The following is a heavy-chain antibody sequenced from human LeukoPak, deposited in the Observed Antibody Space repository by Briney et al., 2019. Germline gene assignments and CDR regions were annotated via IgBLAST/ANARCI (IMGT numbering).Heavy chain of an antibody. CDR1: GYTFTNNY. CDR3: ARDQEGFDY. J-gene: IGHJ4*02. CDR2: IYPRDGST. V-gene: IGHV1-46*01. Sequence: AASVTVSCKASGYTFTNNYLHWVRQAPGQGLEWMGMIYPRDGSTSYAQNFQGRVTVTRDTSTTTVHMELRGLRSEDTAVYYCARDQEGFDYWGQGTVVTVSS.